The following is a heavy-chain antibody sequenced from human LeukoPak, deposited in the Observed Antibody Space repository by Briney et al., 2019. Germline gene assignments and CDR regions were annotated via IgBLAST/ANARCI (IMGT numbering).Heavy chain of an antibody. CDR3: ARQWKYYYDSSGYYLDAFDI. J-gene: IGHJ3*02. Sequence: GASVKVSCKASGYTFTSYGISWVRQAPGQGLEWMGWISAYNGNTNYAQKLQGRVTMTTDTSTSTAYMELRSLRSDDTAVYYCARQWKYYYDSSGYYLDAFDIWGQGTMVTVSS. V-gene: IGHV1-18*01. D-gene: IGHD3-22*01. CDR2: ISAYNGNT. CDR1: GYTFTSYG.